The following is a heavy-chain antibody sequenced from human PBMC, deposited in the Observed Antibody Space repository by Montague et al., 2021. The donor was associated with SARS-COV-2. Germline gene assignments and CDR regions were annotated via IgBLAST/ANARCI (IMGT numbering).Heavy chain of an antibody. CDR1: GGSFNDYY. J-gene: IGHJ4*02. CDR2: ITHSGGI. CDR3: APGILEWSEGEGGDY. Sequence: SETLSLTCAVYGGSFNDYYWTWVRQPPGKGLEWIGEITHSGGIKYNPSLQNRVSMSVDKSKNQFSLKLTSVTASDTAVYYCAPGILEWSEGEGGDYWGLGTLVTVSS. D-gene: IGHD3-3*01. V-gene: IGHV4-34*01.